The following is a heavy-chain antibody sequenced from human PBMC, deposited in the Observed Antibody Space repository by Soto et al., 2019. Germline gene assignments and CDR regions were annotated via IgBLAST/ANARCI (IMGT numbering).Heavy chain of an antibody. J-gene: IGHJ6*03. CDR1: GFTFSSYS. D-gene: IGHD2-15*01. V-gene: IGHV3-21*01. CDR2: ISSSSSYI. CDR3: ARPIYCSGGSCYYYYYMDV. Sequence: GGSLRLSCAASGFTFSSYSMNWVRQAPGKGLEWVSSISSSSSYIYYADSVKGRFTISRDNAKNSLYLQMNSLRAEDTAVYYCARPIYCSGGSCYYYYYMDVWGKGTTVTVSS.